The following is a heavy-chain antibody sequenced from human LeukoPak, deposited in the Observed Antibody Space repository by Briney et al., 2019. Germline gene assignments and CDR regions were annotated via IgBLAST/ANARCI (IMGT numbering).Heavy chain of an antibody. V-gene: IGHV4-39*01. J-gene: IGHJ4*02. CDR2: IYYSGST. D-gene: IGHD1-26*01. CDR3: ARHRYSGSYYGAIDY. Sequence: SETLSLTCTVSGGSISSSSYYWGWIRQPPGKGLEWNGSIYYSGSTYYNPSLKSRVTISVDTSKNQFSLKLSSVTAADTAMYYCARHRYSGSYYGAIDYWGQGTLVTVSS. CDR1: GGSISSSSYY.